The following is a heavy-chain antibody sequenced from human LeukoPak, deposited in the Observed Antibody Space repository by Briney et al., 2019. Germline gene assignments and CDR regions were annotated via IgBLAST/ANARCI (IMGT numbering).Heavy chain of an antibody. CDR3: ARFDSSGYYLGISDAFDI. D-gene: IGHD3-22*01. J-gene: IGHJ3*02. CDR2: INHSGST. CDR1: GGSFSGYY. V-gene: IGHV4-34*01. Sequence: SETLSLTCAVYGGSFSGYYWSWLRQPPGKGLEWIGEINHSGSTYYNPSLKSRVTISVDTSKNQFSLKLSSVTAADTAVYYCARFDSSGYYLGISDAFDIWGQGTMVTVSS.